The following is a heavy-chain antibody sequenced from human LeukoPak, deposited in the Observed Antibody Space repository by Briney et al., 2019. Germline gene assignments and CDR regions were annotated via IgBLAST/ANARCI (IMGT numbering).Heavy chain of an antibody. Sequence: GGSLRLTCAASGFTFSSYAMSWVRQAPGKGLEWVSAISGSGGSTYYADSVKGRFTISGDNSKNTLYLQMNSLRAEDTAVYYCAKDKKYYFDYWGQGTLVTVAS. J-gene: IGHJ4*02. CDR3: AKDKKYYFDY. V-gene: IGHV3-23*01. CDR1: GFTFSSYA. CDR2: ISGSGGST.